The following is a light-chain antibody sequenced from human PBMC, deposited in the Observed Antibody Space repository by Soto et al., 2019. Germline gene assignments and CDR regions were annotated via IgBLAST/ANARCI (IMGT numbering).Light chain of an antibody. CDR2: KAS. V-gene: IGKV1-5*03. CDR1: QSISTW. J-gene: IGKJ2*01. CDR3: QQYNTYSRT. Sequence: DIQMTQSPSTLSASVGDRVTITCRASQSISTWLAWYQQKPGKAPKLLIYKASSLEGGVPSRFSGSGSGTEFTLTSSSLQPDDFATYYCQQYNTYSRTFGQGTKLEIK.